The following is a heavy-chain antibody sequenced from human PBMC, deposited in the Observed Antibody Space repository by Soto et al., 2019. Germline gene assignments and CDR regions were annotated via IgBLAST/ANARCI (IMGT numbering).Heavy chain of an antibody. V-gene: IGHV3-33*01. CDR2: MWYDRSHT. D-gene: IGHD1-1*01. Sequence: QAHLVESGGGVVQPGGSLRLSCAASGFTFSSYAMHWVRQAPGKGLEWVALMWYDRSHTYYAESVKGQFNISRDESKNMLFLHMSGLRAEDTALYYCTRDRTWRTGYYSGIDVWGQGTRVTVS. CDR3: TRDRTWRTGYYSGIDV. CDR1: GFTFSSYA. J-gene: IGHJ6*02.